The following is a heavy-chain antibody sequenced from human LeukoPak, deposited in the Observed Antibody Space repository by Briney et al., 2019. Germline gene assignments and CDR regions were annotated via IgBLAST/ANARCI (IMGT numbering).Heavy chain of an antibody. CDR2: ISGSGGST. CDR3: AKAGLRYFDWSEAIDY. V-gene: IGHV3-23*01. Sequence: GGSLRLSCAASGFTFSSYAMSWVRHAPGKGLELVSAISGSGGSTYYADSVKGRFTISRDNSKNTLYLQMNSLRAEDTAVYYCAKAGLRYFDWSEAIDYWGQGTLVTVSS. J-gene: IGHJ4*02. D-gene: IGHD3-9*01. CDR1: GFTFSSYA.